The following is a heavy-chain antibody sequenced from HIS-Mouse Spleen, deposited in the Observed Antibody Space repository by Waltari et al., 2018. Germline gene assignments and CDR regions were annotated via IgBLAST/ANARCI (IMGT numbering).Heavy chain of an antibody. Sequence: QVQLQQWGAGLLKPSETLSLTCAVYGGSFRGYYWSRIRQPPGKGLEWIGEINHSGSTNYNPSLKSRVTISVDTSKNQFSLKLSSVTAADTAVYYCARGGGSGSSGAFDIWGQGTMVTVSS. V-gene: IGHV4-34*01. D-gene: IGHD5-18*01. J-gene: IGHJ3*02. CDR3: ARGGGSGSSGAFDI. CDR1: GGSFRGYY. CDR2: INHSGST.